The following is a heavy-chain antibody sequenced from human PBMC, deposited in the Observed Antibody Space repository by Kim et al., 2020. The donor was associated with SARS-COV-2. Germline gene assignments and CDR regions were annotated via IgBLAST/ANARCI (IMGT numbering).Heavy chain of an antibody. CDR2: ITDSGST. V-gene: IGHV4-34*01. CDR1: GGSFSGHS. CDR3: ARGRVGVVPPPVMGLGPFYEYLIVEV. Sequence: SETLSLTCAVYGGSFSGHSWSWVRQPPGQGLEWIGEITDSGSTKYKPSLKSRLTISIDVSKSQFSLKLTSVTAADTGLYYCARGRVGVVPPPVMGLGPFYEYLIVEVWGRGTTVTVS. D-gene: IGHD1-26*01. J-gene: IGHJ6*02.